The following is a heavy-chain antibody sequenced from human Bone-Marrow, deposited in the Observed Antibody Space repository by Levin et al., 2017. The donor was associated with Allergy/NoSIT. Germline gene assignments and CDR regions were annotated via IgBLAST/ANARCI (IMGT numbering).Heavy chain of an antibody. CDR1: GGSFSNYY. Sequence: SETLSLTCTVSGGSFSNYYWSWIRQPPGKGLEWIGYIYNSESTNYNPALKSRVTISADTSKNQFSLNLNSVTAADTAVYYCARGMEFGSLLPDVWGQGTLVSVSS. J-gene: IGHJ4*02. CDR2: IYNSEST. CDR3: ARGMEFGSLLPDV. V-gene: IGHV4-59*12. D-gene: IGHD3-16*01.